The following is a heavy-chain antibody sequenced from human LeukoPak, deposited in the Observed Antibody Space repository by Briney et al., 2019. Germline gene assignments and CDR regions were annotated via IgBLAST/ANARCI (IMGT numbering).Heavy chain of an antibody. CDR1: GFTFSSYA. CDR2: ISYDGSNK. CDR3: ARELVAGSYYSRFQH. V-gene: IGHV3-30-3*01. D-gene: IGHD1-26*01. J-gene: IGHJ1*01. Sequence: PGRSLRLSCAASGFTFSSYAMHWVRQAPGKGLEWVAVISYDGSNKYYADSVKGRFTISRDNSKNTLYLQMNSLRAEDTAVYYCARELVAGSYYSRFQHWGQGTLVTVSA.